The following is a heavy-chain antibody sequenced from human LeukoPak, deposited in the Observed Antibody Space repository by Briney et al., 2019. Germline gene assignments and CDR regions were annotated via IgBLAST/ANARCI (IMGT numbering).Heavy chain of an antibody. D-gene: IGHD3-3*01. V-gene: IGHV1-2*02. J-gene: IGHJ4*02. CDR2: INPNSGAI. CDR1: GYTFTGYY. CDR3: ARDPPGRKWSGNYYFDA. Sequence: GASVKVSCKASGYTFTGYYIHWVRQAPGQGLEWMGWINPNSGAIKYAQKFQGRVTMPRDTSISTAYMELSGLRSDDTAVYYCARDPPGRKWSGNYYFDAWGQGTLVTVSS.